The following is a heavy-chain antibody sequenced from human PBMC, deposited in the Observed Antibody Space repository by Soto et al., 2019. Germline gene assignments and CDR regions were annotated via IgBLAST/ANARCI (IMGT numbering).Heavy chain of an antibody. D-gene: IGHD3-22*01. CDR3: ARHWKYHYDSSGQFDP. CDR1: GGSISSNGYY. J-gene: IGHJ5*02. V-gene: IGHV4-39*01. CDR2: IYYSGST. Sequence: SEPHSLTCTVSGGSISSNGYYWVWIRQPPGKGLEWIGSIYYSGSTYYNPSLKSRVTISVDTSKNQFSLKLSSVTAADTAVYYCARHWKYHYDSSGQFDPWGQGTLVTVSS.